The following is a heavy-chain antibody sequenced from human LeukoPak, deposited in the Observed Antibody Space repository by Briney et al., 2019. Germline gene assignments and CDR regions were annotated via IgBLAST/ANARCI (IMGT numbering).Heavy chain of an antibody. J-gene: IGHJ4*02. CDR3: AKGSSYYAFWSGTIDY. CDR1: GFTFSSYA. V-gene: IGHV3-23*01. CDR2: ISGSGGST. D-gene: IGHD3-3*01. Sequence: GGSLRLSCAASGFTFSSYAMSWVRQAPGKGLEWVSAISGSGGSTYYADSVKGRFTISRDNSKNTLYLQMNSLRAEDTAVYYCAKGSSYYAFWSGTIDYWGQGTLVTVSS.